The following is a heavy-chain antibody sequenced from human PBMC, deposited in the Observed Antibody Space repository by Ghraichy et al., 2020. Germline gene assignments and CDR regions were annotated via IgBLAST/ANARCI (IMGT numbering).Heavy chain of an antibody. V-gene: IGHV3-9*01. CDR3: AGELSSGWGYYYYGMDV. D-gene: IGHD6-19*01. CDR2: ISWNSGSI. J-gene: IGHJ6*02. CDR1: GFTFDDYA. Sequence: GGSLRLSCAASGFTFDDYAMHWVRQAPGKGLEWVSGISWNSGSIGYADSVKGRFTISRDNAKNSLYLQMNSLRAEDTALYYCAGELSSGWGYYYYGMDVWGQGTTVTVSS.